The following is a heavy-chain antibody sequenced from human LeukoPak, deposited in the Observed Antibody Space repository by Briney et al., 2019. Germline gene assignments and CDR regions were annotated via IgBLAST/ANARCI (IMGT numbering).Heavy chain of an antibody. V-gene: IGHV3-53*01. CDR2: IYSGGNT. D-gene: IGHD1-26*01. CDR1: GFIVSSNF. CDR3: ARGVGGSYLFDY. Sequence: GGSLRLSCAASGFIVSSNFMSWVRQAPGKILEWVSVIYSGGNTYYADSVKGRFTISRDNSKNTLYLQMNSLRAEDTAVYYCARGVGGSYLFDYWGEGTLVTVSS. J-gene: IGHJ4*02.